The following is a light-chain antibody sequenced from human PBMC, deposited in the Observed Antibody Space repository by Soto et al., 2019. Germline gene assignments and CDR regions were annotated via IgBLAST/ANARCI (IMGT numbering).Light chain of an antibody. Sequence: DIQMTQSPSSLSASVGDRVTITCRASQSISSNLNWYQQKPGKVPKLLINAASSLQSGVPSRFSGSGSGTDFTLTISSLQPEDFATYSCQQSYSTPRTFGQGTKMEI. CDR2: AAS. CDR1: QSISSN. V-gene: IGKV1-39*01. J-gene: IGKJ1*01. CDR3: QQSYSTPRT.